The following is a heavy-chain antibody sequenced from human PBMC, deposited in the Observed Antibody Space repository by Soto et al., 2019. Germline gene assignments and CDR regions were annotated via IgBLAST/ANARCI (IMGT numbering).Heavy chain of an antibody. J-gene: IGHJ4*02. CDR1: GGSISSGGYY. Sequence: PSETLSLTCTVSGGSISSGGYYWSWIRQHPGKGLEWIGYIYYSGSTYYNPSLKSRVTISVDTSKNQFSLKLSSVTAADTAVYYCARGNYGDYVDYWGQGTLVTVSS. D-gene: IGHD4-17*01. CDR3: ARGNYGDYVDY. V-gene: IGHV4-31*03. CDR2: IYYSGST.